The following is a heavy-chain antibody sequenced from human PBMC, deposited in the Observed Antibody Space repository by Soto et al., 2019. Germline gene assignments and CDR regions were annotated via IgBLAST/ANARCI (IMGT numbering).Heavy chain of an antibody. J-gene: IGHJ5*02. V-gene: IGHV3-9*01. CDR3: AKDKVGQLARYNWFDP. CDR1: GFTFYDYA. CDR2: ISWNSGSI. D-gene: IGHD6-6*01. Sequence: PGGSLRLSCAASGFTFYDYAMHWVRQAPGKGLEWVSGISWNSGSIGYADSVKGRFTISRDNAKNSLYLQMNSLRAEDTALCYCAKDKVGQLARYNWFDPWGQGTLVTVSS.